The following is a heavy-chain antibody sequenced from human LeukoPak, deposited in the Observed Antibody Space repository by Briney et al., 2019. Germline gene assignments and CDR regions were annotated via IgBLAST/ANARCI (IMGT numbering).Heavy chain of an antibody. CDR3: ARLRFLQY. J-gene: IGHJ4*02. D-gene: IGHD3-3*01. CDR2: ISSSSTTI. Sequence: GGSLRLSCAASGFTFSSYEMNWVRQAPGKGLEWVSYISSSSTTIYYADSVKGRFTVSRDNAKNSLYLQMNSLRAEDTAVYYCARLRFLQYWDQGTLVTVSS. V-gene: IGHV3-48*03. CDR1: GFTFSSYE.